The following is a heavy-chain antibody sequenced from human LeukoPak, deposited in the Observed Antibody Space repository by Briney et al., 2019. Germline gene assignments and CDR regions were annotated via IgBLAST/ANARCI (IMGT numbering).Heavy chain of an antibody. CDR2: ISYDGSNK. J-gene: IGHJ6*03. CDR3: ARDWYSSSWYYYYYYMDV. CDR1: GFTFSSYA. Sequence: GGSLGLSCAASGFTFSSYAMHWVRQAPGKGLEWVAVISYDGSNKYYADSVKGRFTISRDNSKNTLYLQMNSLRAEDTAVYYCARDWYSSSWYYYYYYMDVWGKGTTVTVSS. V-gene: IGHV3-30*04. D-gene: IGHD6-13*01.